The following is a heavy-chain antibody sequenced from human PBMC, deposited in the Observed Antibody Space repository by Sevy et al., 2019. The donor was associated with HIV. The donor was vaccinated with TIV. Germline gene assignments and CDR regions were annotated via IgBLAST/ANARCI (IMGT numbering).Heavy chain of an antibody. CDR3: ARDHTPRTIVIPNKINWFDP. Sequence: GGSLRLSCAASGFSFSSYSMNWVGQAPGKGLEWVSSISSSSSYIYYADSVKGRFTISRDNAKNSLYLQMNSLRVEDTAVYYCARDHTPRTIVIPNKINWFDPWGQGTLVTVSS. CDR1: GFSFSSYS. CDR2: ISSSSSYI. V-gene: IGHV3-21*01. D-gene: IGHD2-15*01. J-gene: IGHJ5*02.